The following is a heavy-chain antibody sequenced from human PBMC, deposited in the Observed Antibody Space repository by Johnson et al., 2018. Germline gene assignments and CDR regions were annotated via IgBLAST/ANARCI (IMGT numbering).Heavy chain of an antibody. J-gene: IGHJ1*01. D-gene: IGHD1-26*01. CDR2: ISSSSSTI. CDR3: AREVGATLAEYFQH. CDR1: GFTFSSYS. V-gene: IGHV3-48*02. Sequence: VQLVESGGGLVQPGGSLRLSCAASGFTFSSYSMNWVRQAPGKGLEWVSYISSSSSTIYYADSVKGRFTISRDNAKNSLYLQMNSLRDEDTEVYYCAREVGATLAEYFQHWGQGTLVTVSS.